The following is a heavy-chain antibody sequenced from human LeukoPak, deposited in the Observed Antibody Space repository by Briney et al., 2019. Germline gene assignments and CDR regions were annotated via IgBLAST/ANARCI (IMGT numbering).Heavy chain of an antibody. CDR1: GFTFSNAW. CDR3: TTKIVGATRPLSDY. J-gene: IGHJ4*02. D-gene: IGHD1-26*01. CDR2: IKSKTDGGTT. V-gene: IGHV3-15*01. Sequence: PGGSLRLSCAASGFTFSNAWMSWVRQAPGKGLEWVGRIKSKTDGGTTDYAAPVKGRFTISRDDSKNTLYLQMNSLKTEDTAVYYCTTKIVGATRPLSDYWGQGTLVTVSS.